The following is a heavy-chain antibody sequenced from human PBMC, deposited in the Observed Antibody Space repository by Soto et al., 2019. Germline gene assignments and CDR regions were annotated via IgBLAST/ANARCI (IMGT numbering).Heavy chain of an antibody. CDR3: AKVSMVRGDDYYYGMDV. J-gene: IGHJ6*02. CDR1: GFTFDDYT. CDR2: ISWDGGST. D-gene: IGHD3-10*01. V-gene: IGHV3-43*01. Sequence: GGSLRLSCAASGFTFDDYTMHWVRQAPGKGLEWVSLISWDGGSTYYADSVKGRFTISRDNSKNSLYLQMNSLRTEDTALYYGAKVSMVRGDDYYYGMDVWGQGTTVTVSS.